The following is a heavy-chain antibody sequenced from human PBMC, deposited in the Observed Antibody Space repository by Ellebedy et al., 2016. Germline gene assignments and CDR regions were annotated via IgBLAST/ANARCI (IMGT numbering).Heavy chain of an antibody. CDR1: GFTFSSYA. Sequence: GESLKISXAASGFTFSSYAMHWVRQAPGKGLEWVAVISYDGSNKYYADSVKGRFTISRDNSKNTLYLQMNSLRAEDTAVYYCAKEGIRYNFDYWGQGTLVTVSS. D-gene: IGHD1-1*01. V-gene: IGHV3-30-3*01. CDR2: ISYDGSNK. CDR3: AKEGIRYNFDY. J-gene: IGHJ4*02.